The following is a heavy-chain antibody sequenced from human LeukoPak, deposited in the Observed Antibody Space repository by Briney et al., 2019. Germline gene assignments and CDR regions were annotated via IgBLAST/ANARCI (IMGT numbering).Heavy chain of an antibody. CDR3: ATPITMIPGDAFDI. J-gene: IGHJ3*02. V-gene: IGHV3-30*03. Sequence: GGSLRLSCAASGFTFSSYGMHWDRQAPGKGLEWVAVISYDGSNKYYADSVKGRFTISRDNSKNTLYLQMNSLRAEDTAVYYCATPITMIPGDAFDIWSQGTMVTVSS. CDR1: GFTFSSYG. CDR2: ISYDGSNK. D-gene: IGHD3-22*01.